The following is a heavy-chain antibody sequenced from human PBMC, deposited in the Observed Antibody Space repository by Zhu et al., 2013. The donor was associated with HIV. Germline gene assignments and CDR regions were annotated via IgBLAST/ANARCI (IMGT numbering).Heavy chain of an antibody. CDR2: INPSGGST. V-gene: IGHV1-46*01. Sequence: QVQLVQSGAEVKKPGASVKVSCKASGYTFTSYYMHWVRQAPGQGLEWMGIINPSGGSTSYAQKFQGRVTMTRDTSTSTVYMELSSLRSEDTAVYYCARDRGIAAAGTGYYYYMDVWGKGTTGHRLL. J-gene: IGHJ6*03. D-gene: IGHD6-13*01. CDR1: GYTFTSYY. CDR3: ARDRGIAAAGTGYYYYMDV.